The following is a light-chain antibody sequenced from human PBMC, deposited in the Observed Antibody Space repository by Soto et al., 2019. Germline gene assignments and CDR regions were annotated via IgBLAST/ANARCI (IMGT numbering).Light chain of an antibody. CDR2: DAS. CDR1: QDISNH. Sequence: DIQMTQSPSSLSASVGDRVTITCQASQDISNHLNWYQQKPGKAPKLLIYDASNLETGVPSRFSGSGSGTDFTVTISTLQPKFFPTYSYKHYYNPPTPSGQGTRRE. V-gene: IGKV1-33*01. CDR3: KHYYNPPTP. J-gene: IGKJ5*01.